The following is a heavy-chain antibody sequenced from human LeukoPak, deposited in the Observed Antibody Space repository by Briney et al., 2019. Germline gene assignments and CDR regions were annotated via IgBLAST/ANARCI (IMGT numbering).Heavy chain of an antibody. Sequence: GESLKISCKGSGYSFTSYWIGWVRQMPGKGLEWMGIIYPGDSDTRYSPSFQGQVTISADKSISTAYLQWSSLKASDTAMYYCARHPGYRSSTSCYVFYFDYWGQGTLVTVSS. CDR2: IYPGDSDT. D-gene: IGHD2-2*01. CDR3: ARHPGYRSSTSCYVFYFDY. CDR1: GYSFTSYW. V-gene: IGHV5-51*01. J-gene: IGHJ4*02.